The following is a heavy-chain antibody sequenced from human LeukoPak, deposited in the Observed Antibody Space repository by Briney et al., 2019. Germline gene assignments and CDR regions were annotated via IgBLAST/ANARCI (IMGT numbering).Heavy chain of an antibody. J-gene: IGHJ4*02. D-gene: IGHD3-10*01. CDR1: GYTFTSYG. V-gene: IGHV1-18*04. Sequence: GSVKVSCKASGYTFTSYGISWVRQAPGQGLEWMGWISAYNDNTNYAQKLQGRVTMTTDTSTSTAYMELRSLRSDDTAVYYCARDKEYYGSGSYYILGYWGQGTLVTVSS. CDR2: ISAYNDNT. CDR3: ARDKEYYGSGSYYILGY.